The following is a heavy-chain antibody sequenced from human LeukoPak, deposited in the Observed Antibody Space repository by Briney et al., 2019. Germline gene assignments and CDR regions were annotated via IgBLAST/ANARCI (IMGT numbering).Heavy chain of an antibody. CDR3: ARDGDGRGEDFDY. Sequence: GGSLRLSCAASGFTFSSYSMNWVRQAPGKGLEWVSYISSSSSTIYCADSVKGRFTISRDNAKNFLYLQMNSLRVEDTALYYCARDGDGRGEDFDYWGQGILVTVSS. CDR1: GFTFSSYS. D-gene: IGHD4-17*01. J-gene: IGHJ4*02. V-gene: IGHV3-48*04. CDR2: ISSSSSTI.